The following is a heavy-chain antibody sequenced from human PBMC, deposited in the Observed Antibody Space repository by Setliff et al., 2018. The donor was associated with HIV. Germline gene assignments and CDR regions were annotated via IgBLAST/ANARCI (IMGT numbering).Heavy chain of an antibody. D-gene: IGHD3-3*01. Sequence: LSLTCSVSDYSINAGHYWSWIRQPPGKGLEWIGYIHYSGSSNYNPSLKSRVSISLDTSKKQVSLKLNSVTAADTAVYYCARGLSIFGVATPGFYSFMDVWGKGTTVTVSS. CDR3: ARGLSIFGVATPGFYSFMDV. CDR1: DYSINAGHY. V-gene: IGHV4-59*11. CDR2: IHYSGSS. J-gene: IGHJ6*03.